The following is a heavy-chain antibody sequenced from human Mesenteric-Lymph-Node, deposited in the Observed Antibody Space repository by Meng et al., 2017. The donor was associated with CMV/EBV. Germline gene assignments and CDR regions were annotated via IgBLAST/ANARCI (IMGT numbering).Heavy chain of an antibody. CDR1: GFTFNDYY. CDR2: IYSGGNT. Sequence: GGSLRLSCAASGFTFNDYYMTWIRQAPGKGLEWVSVIYSGGNTYYADSVKGRSTISRDKSKNTLYLQMNSLRAEDTAVYYCAKDPYHYGSGTGCFQHWGQGTLVTVSS. D-gene: IGHD3-10*01. CDR3: AKDPYHYGSGTGCFQH. J-gene: IGHJ1*01. V-gene: IGHV3-53*01.